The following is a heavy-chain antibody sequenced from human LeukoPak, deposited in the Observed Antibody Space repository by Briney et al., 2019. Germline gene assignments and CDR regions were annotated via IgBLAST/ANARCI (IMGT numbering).Heavy chain of an antibody. D-gene: IGHD3-3*01. Sequence: ASVKVSCKASGYTFTSYYMHWVRQAPGQGLEWMGIINPSGGSTSYAQKFQGRVTMTRDTSTSTVYMELSSLRSEDTAVYYCASDHVITIFGVVNSFDYWGQGTLVTVSS. V-gene: IGHV1-46*03. J-gene: IGHJ4*02. CDR1: GYTFTSYY. CDR3: ASDHVITIFGVVNSFDY. CDR2: INPSGGST.